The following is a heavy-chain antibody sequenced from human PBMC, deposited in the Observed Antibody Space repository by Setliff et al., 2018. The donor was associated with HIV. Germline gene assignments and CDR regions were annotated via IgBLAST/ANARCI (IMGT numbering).Heavy chain of an antibody. CDR1: GFIFTNYG. CDR3: ARDRRPAGINYGYGYLDD. Sequence: GASVKVSCKASGFIFTNYGIHWVRQAPGHSLEWMGFINSGTGNTIYSQKFQGRVTFSRDTSASTAYMELSSLRSDDTAVYYCARDRRPAGINYGYGYLDDWGQGTLVTVSS. CDR2: INSGTGNT. D-gene: IGHD2-2*02. V-gene: IGHV1-3*01. J-gene: IGHJ4*02.